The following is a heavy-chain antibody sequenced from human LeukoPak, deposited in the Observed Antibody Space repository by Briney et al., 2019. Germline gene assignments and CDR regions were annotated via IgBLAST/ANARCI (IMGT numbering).Heavy chain of an antibody. Sequence: SETLSLTCTVSGGSISSSSYYWGWIRQPPGKGLEWIGSIYYSGSTYYNPSLKSRVTISVDTSKNQFSLKLSSVTAADTAVYYCARLGAVAGTLKYWGQGTLVTVSS. CDR3: ARLGAVAGTLKY. CDR2: IYYSGST. J-gene: IGHJ4*02. V-gene: IGHV4-39*07. D-gene: IGHD6-19*01. CDR1: GGSISSSSYY.